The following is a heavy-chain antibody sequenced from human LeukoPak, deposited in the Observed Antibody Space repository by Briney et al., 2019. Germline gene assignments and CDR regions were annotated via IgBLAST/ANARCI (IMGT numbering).Heavy chain of an antibody. CDR2: INHSGST. CDR1: GGSFSGYY. Sequence: SETLSLTCAVYGGSFSGYYWSWIRQPPGKGLEWIGEINHSGSTNYNPSLKSRVTISVDTSKNQFSLKLSSVTAADTAVYYCARDDYYDSSGYQYWGQGTLVTVSS. V-gene: IGHV4-34*01. D-gene: IGHD3-22*01. CDR3: ARDDYYDSSGYQY. J-gene: IGHJ4*02.